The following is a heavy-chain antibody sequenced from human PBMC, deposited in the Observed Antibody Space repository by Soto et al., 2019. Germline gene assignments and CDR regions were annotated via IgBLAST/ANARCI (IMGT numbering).Heavy chain of an antibody. CDR2: ISAYNGNT. J-gene: IGHJ4*02. V-gene: IGHV1-18*01. CDR3: ARSGSPIFGVVSAYYFDY. D-gene: IGHD3-3*01. Sequence: QVQLVQSGAEVKKPGASVKDSCKASGYTFTSYGISWVRQAPRQGLEWMGWISAYNGNTNYAQKLQGRVTMTTDTSTSTAYMELRSLRSDDTAVYYYARSGSPIFGVVSAYYFDYWGQGTLVTVSS. CDR1: GYTFTSYG.